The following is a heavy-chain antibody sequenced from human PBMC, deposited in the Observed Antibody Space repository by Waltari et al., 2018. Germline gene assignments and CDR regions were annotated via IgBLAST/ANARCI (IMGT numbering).Heavy chain of an antibody. D-gene: IGHD3-10*01. CDR2: IYPGATP. J-gene: IGHJ6*03. CDR1: GGSIIRYY. V-gene: IGHV4-4*07. Sequence: QVQLQESGPGLVKPSETLSLTCTVPGGSIIRYYWSWIRQPAGKGLEWIARIYPGATPYYNPSLQTRIMMSVDTSQNQFSLKLSSVTAADTAVYYCARIYGSGTFIYMDVWGKGTTVTVSS. CDR3: ARIYGSGTFIYMDV.